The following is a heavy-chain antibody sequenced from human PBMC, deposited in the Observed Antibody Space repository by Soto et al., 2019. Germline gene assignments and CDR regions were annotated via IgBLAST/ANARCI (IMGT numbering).Heavy chain of an antibody. CDR3: ASGWLRDPWMY. CDR1: GFTFSTYN. D-gene: IGHD5-12*01. CDR2: ISSTSVYM. Sequence: EVQLVESGGGLVKPGGSLRLSCAASGFTFSTYNMNWVRQVRGKGVEWVASISSTSVYMYYANSLQGRFTSSRANAKSSLYLQVNSLRAEDTAVYYCASGWLRDPWMYWGQGPRVTVSS. J-gene: IGHJ4*02. V-gene: IGHV3-21*01.